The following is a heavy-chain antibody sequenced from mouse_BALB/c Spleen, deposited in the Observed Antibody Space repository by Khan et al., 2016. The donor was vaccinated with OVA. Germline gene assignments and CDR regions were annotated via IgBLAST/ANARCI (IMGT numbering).Heavy chain of an antibody. CDR2: INPSNVGT. Sequence: QVQLQQSGAELVKPGASVRLSCKASGYTFTSYYLYWVKQRPGQGLEWIGDINPSNVGTNFNEKFKTKATLTVDKSSSTAYMQLSSLTSEDSAVYYCTRSGYGAFAYWGQGTLVTVSA. CDR3: TRSGYGAFAY. CDR1: GYTFTSYY. D-gene: IGHD1-1*02. V-gene: IGHV1S81*02. J-gene: IGHJ3*01.